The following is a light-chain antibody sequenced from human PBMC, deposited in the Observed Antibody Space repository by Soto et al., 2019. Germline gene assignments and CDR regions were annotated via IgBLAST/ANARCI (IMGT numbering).Light chain of an antibody. CDR1: QSVSNN. Sequence: EIVLTQSPATLSLSPGERATLSCRASQSVSNNYLAWYQQKPGQAPRLLIYGASKRATGFPARFSGSGSGTDFTLTISSLQSEDFAVYYCQQYNNWPWTFGQGTKVDIK. CDR3: QQYNNWPWT. J-gene: IGKJ1*01. V-gene: IGKV3-15*01. CDR2: GAS.